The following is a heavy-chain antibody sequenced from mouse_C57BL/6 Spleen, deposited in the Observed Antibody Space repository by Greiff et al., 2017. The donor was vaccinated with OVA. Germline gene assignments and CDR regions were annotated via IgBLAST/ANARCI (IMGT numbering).Heavy chain of an antibody. CDR2: INPSSGYT. J-gene: IGHJ3*01. CDR3: ATEEVYDGYYSFAY. CDR1: GYTFTSYW. Sequence: QVQLQQSGAELAKPGASVKLSCKASGYTFTSYWMHWVKQRPGPGLEWIGYINPSSGYTKYNQKFKDKATLTADKSSSTADMQLSSLTYEDSAVYYCATEEVYDGYYSFAYWGQGTLVTVSA. V-gene: IGHV1-7*01. D-gene: IGHD2-3*01.